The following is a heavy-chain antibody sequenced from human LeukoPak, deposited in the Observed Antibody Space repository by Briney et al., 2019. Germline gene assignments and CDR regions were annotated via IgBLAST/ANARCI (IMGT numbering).Heavy chain of an antibody. D-gene: IGHD3-3*01. CDR3: ARDQYDFWSGRPTGFGY. CDR1: GFTFSSYS. Sequence: GGSLRLSCAASGFTFSSYSMNWVRQAPGKGLEWVSSISSSSSYIYYADSVKGRFTISRDNAKNSLYLQMNSLRAEDTAVYYCARDQYDFWSGRPTGFGYWGQGTLVTVSS. CDR2: ISSSSSYI. J-gene: IGHJ4*02. V-gene: IGHV3-21*01.